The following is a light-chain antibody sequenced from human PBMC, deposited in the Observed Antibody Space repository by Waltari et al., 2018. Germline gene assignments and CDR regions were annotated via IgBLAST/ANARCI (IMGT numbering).Light chain of an antibody. V-gene: IGKV3-15*01. CDR1: QSVGTN. CDR3: QQCNNWYT. Sequence: EIVMTQSPATLSVSPGERATLSCRASQSVGTNLAWYQQKPGQAPRLLIYDASTRATGIPARFSGSGSGTELTLTINSLQSEDFAVYYCQQCNNWYTFGQGTKLEIK. CDR2: DAS. J-gene: IGKJ2*01.